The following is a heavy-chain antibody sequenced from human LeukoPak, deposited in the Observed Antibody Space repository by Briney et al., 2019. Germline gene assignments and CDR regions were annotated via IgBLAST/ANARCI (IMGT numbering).Heavy chain of an antibody. Sequence: GGSLSLSCAASGFTFDDYARHWVRQAPGKGLEWVSGISWNSGSIGYADSVKGRFTTSRDNAQNYLYLQMNSLRAEDTALYYCARKVKDAFDIWGQGTMVTVSS. CDR2: ISWNSGSI. V-gene: IGHV3-9*01. J-gene: IGHJ3*02. D-gene: IGHD4-23*01. CDR1: GFTFDDYA. CDR3: ARKVKDAFDI.